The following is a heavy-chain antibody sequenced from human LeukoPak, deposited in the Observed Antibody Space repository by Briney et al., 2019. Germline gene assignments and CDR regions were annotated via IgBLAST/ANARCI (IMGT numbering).Heavy chain of an antibody. Sequence: GGSLRLSCAASGFTFSSYAMHWVRQAPGKGLEWVAVISYDGSNKYYADSVKGRFTISRDNSKNTLYLQMNSLRAEDTAVYYCARVLVVAATLGYWGQGTLVTVSS. D-gene: IGHD2-15*01. CDR1: GFTFSSYA. J-gene: IGHJ4*02. V-gene: IGHV3-30-3*01. CDR3: ARVLVVAATLGY. CDR2: ISYDGSNK.